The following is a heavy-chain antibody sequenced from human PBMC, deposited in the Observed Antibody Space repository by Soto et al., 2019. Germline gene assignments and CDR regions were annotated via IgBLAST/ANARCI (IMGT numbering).Heavy chain of an antibody. V-gene: IGHV5-51*01. CDR1: GYSFTSYW. CDR3: ERKLETSGWVDY. CDR2: IYPDDSDT. Sequence: PGESLKISCKGSGYSFTSYWIGWVRQMPGKGLEWMGIIYPDDSDTRYSPSFQGQVTISADKSISTAYLQWSSLKASDTAMYFCERKLETSGWVDYWGQGTRVTVSS. J-gene: IGHJ4*02. D-gene: IGHD6-19*01.